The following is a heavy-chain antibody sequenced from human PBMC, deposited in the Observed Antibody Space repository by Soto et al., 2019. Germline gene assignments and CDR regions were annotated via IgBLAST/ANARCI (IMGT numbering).Heavy chain of an antibody. D-gene: IGHD3-3*01. CDR1: GGSISSGGYY. Sequence: SETLSLTYPVSGGSISSGGYYWSWIRQHPGKGLEWIGYIYYSGSTYYNPSLKSRVTISVDTSKNQFSLKLSSVTAADTAVYYCARRTGGPASYDFWSGYYYYYYGMDVWGQGTTVTVSS. CDR2: IYYSGST. V-gene: IGHV4-31*03. CDR3: ARRTGGPASYDFWSGYYYYYYGMDV. J-gene: IGHJ6*02.